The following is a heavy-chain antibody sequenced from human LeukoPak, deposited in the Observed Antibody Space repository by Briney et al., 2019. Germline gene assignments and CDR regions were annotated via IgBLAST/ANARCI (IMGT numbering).Heavy chain of an antibody. V-gene: IGHV3-23*01. Sequence: GGSLRLSCAASGFTFSSYAMSWVRQAPGKGLEWVSAISGSGGSTYYADSVKGRFTISRDNSKNTLYLQMSSLRAEDTAVYYCARDSGRFYIDYWGQGTLVTVSS. CDR2: ISGSGGST. CDR1: GFTFSSYA. J-gene: IGHJ4*02. CDR3: ARDSGRFYIDY. D-gene: IGHD1-26*01.